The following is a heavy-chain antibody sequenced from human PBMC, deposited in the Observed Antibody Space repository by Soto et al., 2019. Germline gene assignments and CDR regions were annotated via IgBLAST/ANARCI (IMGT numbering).Heavy chain of an antibody. CDR3: ARDLRGYSYGGLYYYYYGMDV. CDR2: IRQDGGAQ. CDR1: GFTFTTYW. D-gene: IGHD5-18*01. J-gene: IGHJ6*02. Sequence: GGSLRLSCVASGFTFTTYWMSWVRQAPGKGLEWVANIRQDGGAQYYVDSVKGRFTISRDNAKNSLYLQMNSLRAEDTAVYYRARDLRGYSYGGLYYYYYGMDVWGQGTTVTVSS. V-gene: IGHV3-7*01.